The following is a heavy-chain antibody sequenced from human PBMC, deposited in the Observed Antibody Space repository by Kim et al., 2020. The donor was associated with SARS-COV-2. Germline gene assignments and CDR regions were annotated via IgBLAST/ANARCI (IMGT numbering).Heavy chain of an antibody. Sequence: GGSLRLSCAASGFTFSSYSMNWVRQAPGKGREGVSYISSSSSTIDYADSVKGRFTISRDNAKNSLYLQMNSLRDEDTAVYYCARDKKNYYDSSGYYRRVYYYYYYGMDVWGQGTTVTVSS. CDR2: ISSSSSTI. CDR3: ARDKKNYYDSSGYYRRVYYYYYYGMDV. J-gene: IGHJ6*02. D-gene: IGHD3-22*01. CDR1: GFTFSSYS. V-gene: IGHV3-48*02.